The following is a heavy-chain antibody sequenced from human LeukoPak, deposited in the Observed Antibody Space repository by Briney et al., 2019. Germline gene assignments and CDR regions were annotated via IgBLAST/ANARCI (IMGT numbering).Heavy chain of an antibody. Sequence: HPGGSLRLSCVASGFNFSSNYMSWIRQVPGKGPKWLSVIYRGGTTYYTNSVKGRFIISRDNSKNTLYLEMNNLRAEDTAVYYCARDYYYDNSGQPVRVDYWGPGTLVTVSS. V-gene: IGHV3-66*01. CDR1: GFNFSSNY. D-gene: IGHD3-22*01. CDR3: ARDYYYDNSGQPVRVDY. J-gene: IGHJ4*02. CDR2: IYRGGTT.